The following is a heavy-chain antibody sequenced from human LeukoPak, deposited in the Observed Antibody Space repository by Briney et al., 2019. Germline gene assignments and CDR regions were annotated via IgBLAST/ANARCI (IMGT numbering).Heavy chain of an antibody. CDR2: IYTSGST. Sequence: SETLSLTCTVSGGSISSYYWSWIRQPPGKGLEWIGYIYTSGSTNYNPSLKSRVTISVDTSKNQFSLKLSSATAADTAVYYCARSDTAMVIFDYWGQGTLVTVSS. CDR3: ARSDTAMVIFDY. V-gene: IGHV4-4*09. J-gene: IGHJ4*02. CDR1: GGSISSYY. D-gene: IGHD5-18*01.